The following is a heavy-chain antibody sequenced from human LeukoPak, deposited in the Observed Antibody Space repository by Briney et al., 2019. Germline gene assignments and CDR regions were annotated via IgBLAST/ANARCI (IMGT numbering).Heavy chain of an antibody. J-gene: IGHJ5*02. V-gene: IGHV4-59*01. CDR3: ARGHYGDYTT. CDR2: IYYSGST. D-gene: IGHD4-17*01. Sequence: PSETLPLTCTVSGGSISSYYWSWIRQPPGKGLEWIGYIYYSGSTNYNPSLKSRVTISVDTSKNQFSLKLSSVTAADTAVYYCARGHYGDYTTWGQGTLVTVSS. CDR1: GGSISSYY.